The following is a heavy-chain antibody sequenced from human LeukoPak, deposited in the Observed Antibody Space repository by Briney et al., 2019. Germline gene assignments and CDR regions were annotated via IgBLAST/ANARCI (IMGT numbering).Heavy chain of an antibody. J-gene: IGHJ4*02. CDR1: GGSISSNIW. Sequence: PSETLSLTCAVSGGSISSNIWWSWVRQPPGKGLEWIGQIFHSGSTTYNPSLKSRVTISVDKSKNQFSLNLSSVTAADTAVYYCTRSPTKRIPEDYWGQGTLVTVSS. CDR2: IFHSGST. CDR3: TRSPTKRIPEDY. D-gene: IGHD2-21*01. V-gene: IGHV4-4*02.